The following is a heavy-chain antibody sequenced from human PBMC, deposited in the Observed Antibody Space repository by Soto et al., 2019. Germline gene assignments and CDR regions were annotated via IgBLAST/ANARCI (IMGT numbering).Heavy chain of an antibody. V-gene: IGHV3-30*18. J-gene: IGHJ6*02. CDR3: AKAGRGRSTSCSRCSGPDV. CDR1: GFAFSSYG. CDR2: ISHDDRNR. Sequence: QVHLVESGGGVVQPGGSLRLSCAASGFAFSSYGMHWVRQAPGKGLEWVAAISHDDRNRYYGDSVKGRFSISRDNSKNTLYMQGRSLRVEDTCFYSCAKAGRGRSTSCSRCSGPDVWGRGTTVTVS. D-gene: IGHD2-2*01.